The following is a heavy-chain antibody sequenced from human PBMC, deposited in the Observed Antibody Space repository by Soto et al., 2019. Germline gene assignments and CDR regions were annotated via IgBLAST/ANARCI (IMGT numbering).Heavy chain of an antibody. Sequence: QVPLQESGPGLVKPSETLSLSCTVSGGSISNYYWSWFRQTPGKGLEWIGYVHDSWGPNYNPSLTCRVAISLVTSKSQFSLKLTSVTATATAVYFCARQGFGAVHGLVDVWCQGTTVSVSS. CDR2: VHDSWGP. J-gene: IGHJ6*02. CDR1: GGSISNYY. D-gene: IGHD3-10*01. V-gene: IGHV4-59*08. CDR3: ARQGFGAVHGLVDV.